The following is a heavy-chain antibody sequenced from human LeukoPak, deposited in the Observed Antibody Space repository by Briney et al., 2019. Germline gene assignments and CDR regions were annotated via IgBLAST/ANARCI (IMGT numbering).Heavy chain of an antibody. D-gene: IGHD3-22*01. Sequence: ASVKVSCKVSGYTXTELSMHWVRQAPGKGLEWMGGFDPEDGETIYAQKFQGRVTMTEDTSTDTAYMELSSLRSEDTAVYYCATVFAHYYDSSGYWGAFDIWGQGTMVTVSS. V-gene: IGHV1-24*01. CDR1: GYTXTELS. CDR2: FDPEDGET. CDR3: ATVFAHYYDSSGYWGAFDI. J-gene: IGHJ3*02.